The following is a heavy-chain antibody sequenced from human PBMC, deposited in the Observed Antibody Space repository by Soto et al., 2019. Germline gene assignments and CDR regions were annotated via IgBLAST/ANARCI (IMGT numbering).Heavy chain of an antibody. CDR3: ARANSAPDY. CDR1: GYTFTDYY. D-gene: IGHD6-13*01. CDR2: INPSGGSP. Sequence: ASVKVSCKASGYTFTDYYMHWVRQAPGQGLEWMGIINPSGGSPSYAQRFQGRITVTGDTSTSTVFLDLSSLRYEDTAVYYCARANSAPDYWGQGTLVTV. V-gene: IGHV1-46*01. J-gene: IGHJ4*02.